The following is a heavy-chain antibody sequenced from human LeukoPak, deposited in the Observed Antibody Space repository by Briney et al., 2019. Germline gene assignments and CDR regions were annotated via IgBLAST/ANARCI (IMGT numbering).Heavy chain of an antibody. V-gene: IGHV3-64*01. CDR2: ISSNGGST. CDR1: GFTFSSYA. D-gene: IGHD3-22*01. Sequence: GGSLSLSCAASGFTFSSYAMHWVRQAPGKGLEYVSAISSNGGSTYYANSVKGRFTISRDNSKNTLYLQMGSLRAEDMAVYYCARAEGYYYDSSGDYWGQGTLVTVSS. CDR3: ARAEGYYYDSSGDY. J-gene: IGHJ4*02.